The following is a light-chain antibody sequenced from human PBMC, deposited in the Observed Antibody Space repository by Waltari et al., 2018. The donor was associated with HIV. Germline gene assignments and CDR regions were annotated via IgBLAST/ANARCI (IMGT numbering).Light chain of an antibody. V-gene: IGLV2-23*02. CDR2: EVS. CDR3: CAYAGSTSYVI. Sequence: QSAMTQPASVSGSPGQSITISGTGTSSDDWGYNPFSWYQQHPCKAPKLMIYEVSKRPSGVSNRFSGSKSGNTASLTISELQTEDEADYYCCAYAGSTSYVIFGGGTKLTVL. J-gene: IGLJ2*01. CDR1: SSDDWGYNP.